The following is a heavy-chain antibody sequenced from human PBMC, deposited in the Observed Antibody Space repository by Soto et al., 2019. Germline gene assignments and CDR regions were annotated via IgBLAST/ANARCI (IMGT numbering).Heavy chain of an antibody. CDR2: ISYTGSA. V-gene: IGHV4-39*01. Sequence: PSETLSLTCTVSGDSITSLTYYWGWIRQSPGRGLEYIGAISYTGSAYYNPSLKSRATISVDTSKNQFSLKLSSVTAADTAVYYCARHGDYDSGYFDYWGQGTLVTVSS. J-gene: IGHJ4*02. D-gene: IGHD5-12*01. CDR3: ARHGDYDSGYFDY. CDR1: GDSITSLTYY.